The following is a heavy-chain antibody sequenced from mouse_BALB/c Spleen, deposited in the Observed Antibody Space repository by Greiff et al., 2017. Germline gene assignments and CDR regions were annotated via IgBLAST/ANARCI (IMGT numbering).Heavy chain of an antibody. CDR3: ARPRYDGSSYYFDD. J-gene: IGHJ2*01. V-gene: IGHV4-1*02. CDR2: INPDSSTI. CDR1: GFDFSRYW. D-gene: IGHD1-1*01. Sequence: EVQLQESGGGLVQPGGSLKLSCAASGFDFSRYWMSWVRQAPGKGLEWIGEINPDSSTINYTPSLKDKFIISRDNAKNTLYLQMSKVRSEDTALYYCARPRYDGSSYYFDDWGQGTTLTVSS.